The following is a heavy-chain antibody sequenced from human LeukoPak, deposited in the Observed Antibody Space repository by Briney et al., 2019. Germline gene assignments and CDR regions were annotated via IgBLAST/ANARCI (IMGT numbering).Heavy chain of an antibody. V-gene: IGHV1-8*01. CDR3: ARGPIGAEVYRMDV. J-gene: IGHJ6*02. CDR1: GYTFTNYD. CDR2: MNPNSGST. D-gene: IGHD6-13*01. Sequence: ASVKVSCKASGYTFTNYDINWMRQATGQGLEWMGWMNPNSGSTEYAQKFQGRVTMTRSTSTSTAYMELSSLRSEDTAVFYCARGPIGAEVYRMDVWGQGTTVTVSS.